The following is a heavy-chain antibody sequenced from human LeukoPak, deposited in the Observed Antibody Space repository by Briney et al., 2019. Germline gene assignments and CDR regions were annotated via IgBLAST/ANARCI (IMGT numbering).Heavy chain of an antibody. CDR3: AKDSSSEPSGYSYGTFDY. Sequence: GSLRLSCAASGFTFSSYAMSWVRQAPGKGLEWVSAISDSGGSTYYADSVKGRFTISRDNSKNTLYLQMNSLRAEDTAVYYCAKDSSSEPSGYSYGTFDYWGQGTLVTASS. D-gene: IGHD5-18*01. CDR1: GFTFSSYA. J-gene: IGHJ4*02. V-gene: IGHV3-23*01. CDR2: ISDSGGST.